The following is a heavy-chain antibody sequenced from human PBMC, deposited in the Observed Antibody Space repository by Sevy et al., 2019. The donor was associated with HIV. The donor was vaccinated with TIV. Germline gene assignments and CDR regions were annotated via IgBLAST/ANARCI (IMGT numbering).Heavy chain of an antibody. CDR3: AKEGYYYDSRSSDWFDP. Sequence: GGSLRLSCAASGFNFSPYAMLWVRQGPGKGLEWVAAVSSDGTTRSYVDSIKGRFSLSSDNSKNTLYLQMNNLTPEDTAVYYCAKEGYYYDSRSSDWFDPWGPGALVTVSS. CDR2: VSSDGTTR. CDR1: GFNFSPYA. J-gene: IGHJ5*02. D-gene: IGHD3-22*01. V-gene: IGHV3-30*18.